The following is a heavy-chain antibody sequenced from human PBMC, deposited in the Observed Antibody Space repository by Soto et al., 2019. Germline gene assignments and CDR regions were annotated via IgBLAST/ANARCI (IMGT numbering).Heavy chain of an antibody. J-gene: IGHJ5*02. CDR3: ARGGCSSTSCYMRDNWFDP. CDR1: GGTFRSYA. Sequence: ASVTVSCKASGGTFRSYAIIWVRQATGQGLEWMGWISAYNGNTNYAQKLQGRVTMTTDTSTSTAYMELRSLRSDDTAVYYCARGGCSSTSCYMRDNWFDPWGQGTLVTVSS. D-gene: IGHD2-2*02. V-gene: IGHV1-18*01. CDR2: ISAYNGNT.